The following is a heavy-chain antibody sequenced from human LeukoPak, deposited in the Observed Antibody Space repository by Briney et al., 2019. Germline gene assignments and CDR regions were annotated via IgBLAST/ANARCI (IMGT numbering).Heavy chain of an antibody. CDR3: TRRYNYDSSGYYYVRDAFDI. CDR2: IRSKAYGGTT. V-gene: IGHV3-49*04. D-gene: IGHD3-22*01. J-gene: IGHJ3*02. Sequence: GGSLRLSCAASGFTLSTYTMNWVRQAPGKGLEWVGFIRSKAYGGTTKNAASVKGRFTISRDDSRSIAYLQMNSLKTEDTAVYYCTRRYNYDSSGYYYVRDAFDILGQGTMVTVSS. CDR1: GFTLSTYT.